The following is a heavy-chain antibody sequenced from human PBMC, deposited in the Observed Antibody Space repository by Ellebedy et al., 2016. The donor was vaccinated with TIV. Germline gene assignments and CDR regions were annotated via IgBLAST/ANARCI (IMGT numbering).Heavy chain of an antibody. CDR1: GFTFSTYS. D-gene: IGHD6-19*01. CDR3: AKDLGKGWLGRGADY. CDR2: ISSDSGSV. J-gene: IGHJ4*02. Sequence: GESLKISXAASGFTFSTYSMNWVRQAPGKGLEWVSHISSDSGSVHYAGSVKGRFTISRDNGKNSLYLQMNSLRAEDTAVYYCAKDLGKGWLGRGADYWGQGTLVTVSS. V-gene: IGHV3-48*01.